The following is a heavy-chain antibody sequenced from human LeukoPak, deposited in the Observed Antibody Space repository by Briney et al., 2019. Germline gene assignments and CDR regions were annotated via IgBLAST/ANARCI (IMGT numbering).Heavy chain of an antibody. Sequence: SETLSLTCAVYGGSFSGYYWSWIRQPPGKGLEWIGEINHSGSTNYNPSLKSRVTISVDTSKNQFSLKLSSVTAADTAVYYCAGEFSYGSNGRGFDYWGQGTLVTVSS. CDR3: AGEFSYGSNGRGFDY. V-gene: IGHV4-34*01. D-gene: IGHD4-23*01. CDR1: GGSFSGYY. CDR2: INHSGST. J-gene: IGHJ4*02.